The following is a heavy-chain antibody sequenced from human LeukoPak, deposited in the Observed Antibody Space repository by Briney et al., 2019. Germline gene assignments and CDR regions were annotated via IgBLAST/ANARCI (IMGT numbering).Heavy chain of an antibody. V-gene: IGHV1-2*02. CDR1: GYTFTGYY. D-gene: IGHD3-22*01. J-gene: IGHJ4*02. CDR2: INPNSGGT. Sequence: ASLKVSCKASGYTFTGYYMHWVRQAPGQGLEWMGWINPNSGGTNYAQTFQGRVTITRDTSISTAYMELSRLRSDDTAVYYCARAHYYDSSGYFYWGQGTLVTVSS. CDR3: ARAHYYDSSGYFY.